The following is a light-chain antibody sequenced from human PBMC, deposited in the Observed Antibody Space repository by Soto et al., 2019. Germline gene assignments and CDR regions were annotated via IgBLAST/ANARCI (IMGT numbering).Light chain of an antibody. V-gene: IGKV1-39*01. CDR1: QSINNY. CDR3: QQGYDIAFT. Sequence: DIQMTQSPSSLSASIGDTVTITCRATQSINNYLNWYQQKPGKAPKLLIYTAFILQAGVPSRFSGSGSGTDFTLTINNLQPEPFATYYCQQGYDIAFTFGQGTRLEMK. CDR2: TAF. J-gene: IGKJ5*01.